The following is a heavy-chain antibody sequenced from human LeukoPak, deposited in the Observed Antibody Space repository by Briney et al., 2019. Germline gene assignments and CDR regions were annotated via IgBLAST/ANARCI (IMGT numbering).Heavy chain of an antibody. CDR1: GFTFSNSA. J-gene: IGHJ4*02. V-gene: IGHV3-23*01. Sequence: GGSLRLSCAASGFTFSNSAMSWVRQAPGKGQEWVSTISGTGGSTYYADSVKGRFTISRDNSKNTLYLQMNSLRAEDTAVYYCAKGLYAQSVAFFDYWGQGTLVTVSS. D-gene: IGHD2-2*01. CDR2: ISGTGGST. CDR3: AKGLYAQSVAFFDY.